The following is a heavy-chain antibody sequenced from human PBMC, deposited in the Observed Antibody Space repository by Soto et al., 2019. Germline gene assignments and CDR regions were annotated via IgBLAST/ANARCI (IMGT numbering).Heavy chain of an antibody. Sequence: GGSLRLSCAASGFTFSSYDMHWVRQATGTGLEWVSAIGTAGDTYYPGSVKGRFTISRENAKNSLYLQMNSLRAGDTAVYYCASLGGNGAFDIWGQGTMVTVSS. CDR1: GFTFSSYD. V-gene: IGHV3-13*01. CDR3: ASLGGNGAFDI. CDR2: IGTAGDT. J-gene: IGHJ3*02.